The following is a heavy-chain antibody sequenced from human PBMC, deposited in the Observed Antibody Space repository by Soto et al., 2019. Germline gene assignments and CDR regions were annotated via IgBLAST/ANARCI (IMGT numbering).Heavy chain of an antibody. D-gene: IGHD3-3*01. Sequence: PSETLSLTCAVSGGSISSSNWWSWVRQPPGKGLEWIGDIYHSGITNYNPSLKSRVTISVDTSKNQFSLKLSSVTAADTAVYYCARGAIFARSNWFDPWGQGTLVTVSS. CDR2: IYHSGIT. J-gene: IGHJ5*02. V-gene: IGHV4-4*02. CDR1: GGSISSSNW. CDR3: ARGAIFARSNWFDP.